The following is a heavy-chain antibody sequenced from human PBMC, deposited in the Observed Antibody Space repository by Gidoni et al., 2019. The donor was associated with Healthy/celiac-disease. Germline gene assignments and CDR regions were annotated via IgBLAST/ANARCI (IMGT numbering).Heavy chain of an antibody. J-gene: IGHJ4*02. CDR1: GFTFSSYG. CDR3: ARSSYGDYHPYYFDY. Sequence: QVQLVESGGGVVQPGRSLRLSCAASGFTFSSYGMHWVRQAPGKGLGWVAVIWYDGSNKYYADSVKGRFTISRDNSKNTLYLQMNSLRAEDTAVYYCARSSYGDYHPYYFDYWGQGTLVTVSS. D-gene: IGHD4-17*01. CDR2: IWYDGSNK. V-gene: IGHV3-33*01.